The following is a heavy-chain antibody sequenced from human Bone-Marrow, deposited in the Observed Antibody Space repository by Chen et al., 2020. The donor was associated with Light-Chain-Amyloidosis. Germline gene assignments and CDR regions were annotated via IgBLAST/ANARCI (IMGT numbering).Heavy chain of an antibody. CDR1: GLTFSSHW. CDR2: INGDGSNI. Sequence: EEQLVESGGGSVQPGGSLRLSCTASGLTFSSHWMHWVRQAPGKGLVWVSRINGDGSNIYYADSVKGRFTISRDNAKNTLYLQMNSLRAEYTAVYFCARGYSGYGNFDYWGQGTLVTVSS. J-gene: IGHJ4*02. V-gene: IGHV3-74*01. D-gene: IGHD5-12*01. CDR3: ARGYSGYGNFDY.